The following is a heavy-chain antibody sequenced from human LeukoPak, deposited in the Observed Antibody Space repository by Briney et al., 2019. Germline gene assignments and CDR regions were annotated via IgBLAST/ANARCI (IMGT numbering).Heavy chain of an antibody. CDR1: GFTFTTFSRSW. J-gene: IGHJ5*02. D-gene: IGHD5-18*01. Sequence: GGSLRLSCAASGFTFTTFSRSWMSWVRQAPGKGLEWVSSISSSSDYIYYADSVKGRFTISRDNAKNSLYLQMNSLRAEDAAVYYCARESGYNYGPPWDWFDPWGQGTLVTVSS. CDR2: ISSSSDYI. V-gene: IGHV3-21*01. CDR3: ARESGYNYGPPWDWFDP.